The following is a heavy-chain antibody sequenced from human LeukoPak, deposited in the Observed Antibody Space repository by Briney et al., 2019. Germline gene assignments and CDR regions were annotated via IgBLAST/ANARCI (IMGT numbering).Heavy chain of an antibody. D-gene: IGHD6-13*01. Sequence: GGSLRLSCAASGFTFSSYSMNWVRQAPGKGLEWVSSISSSSSYIYYADSVKGRFTISRDNAKNSLYLQMNSLRAEDTAVYYCARMAAAGTGDAFDIWGQGTMVTVSS. CDR1: GFTFSSYS. CDR3: ARMAAAGTGDAFDI. CDR2: ISSSSSYI. J-gene: IGHJ3*02. V-gene: IGHV3-21*01.